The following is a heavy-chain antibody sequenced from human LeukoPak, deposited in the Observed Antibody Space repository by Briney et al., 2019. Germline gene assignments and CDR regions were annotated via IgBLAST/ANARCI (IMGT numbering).Heavy chain of an antibody. D-gene: IGHD6-13*01. CDR3: AKDTTHLIAAAGPDY. V-gene: IGHV3-9*01. CDR1: GFTFDDYA. Sequence: GRSLRLSFSASGFTFDDYAMHWVRQAPGKGLEWVSGISWNSGSIGYADSVKGRFTISRDNAKNSLYLQMNSLRAEDTALYYCAKDTTHLIAAAGPDYWGQGTLVTVSS. CDR2: ISWNSGSI. J-gene: IGHJ4*02.